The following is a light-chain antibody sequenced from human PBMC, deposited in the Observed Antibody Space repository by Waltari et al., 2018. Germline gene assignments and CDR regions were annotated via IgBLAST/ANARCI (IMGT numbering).Light chain of an antibody. Sequence: IQMTQFPSSLSASVGDRVTITCRAGEGINNYLTWFQQKPGKAPTSLIYGASNLQGGVPSRFSGSGSGTDFTLTIDNLQPEDSATYYCQQYRSYPLTFGGGTKVEIK. J-gene: IGKJ4*01. CDR1: EGINNY. CDR2: GAS. V-gene: IGKV1-16*01. CDR3: QQYRSYPLT.